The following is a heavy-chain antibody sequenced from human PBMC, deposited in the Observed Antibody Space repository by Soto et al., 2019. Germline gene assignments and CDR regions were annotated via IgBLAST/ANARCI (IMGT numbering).Heavy chain of an antibody. CDR3: ARVNGVVPAYMDV. V-gene: IGHV4-31*11. J-gene: IGHJ6*03. D-gene: IGHD2-2*01. CDR1: GGSISSGGYY. Sequence: SETLSLTCAVSGGSISSGGYYWSWIRQHPGKGLEWIGYIYYSGSTYYNPSLKSRVTISVDTSKNQFSLKLSSVTAADTAVYYCARVNGVVPAYMDVWGQGTKVTVYS. CDR2: IYYSGST.